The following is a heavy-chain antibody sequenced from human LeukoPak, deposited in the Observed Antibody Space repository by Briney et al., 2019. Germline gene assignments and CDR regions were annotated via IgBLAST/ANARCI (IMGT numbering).Heavy chain of an antibody. CDR3: AKDWYILTGYSEGAFDI. Sequence: GGSLRLSCAASGFTFSSYGMHWVRQAPGKGLEWVAVISYDGSNKYYADSVKGRFTISRDNSKNTLYLQMNSLRAEDTAVYYCAKDWYILTGYSEGAFDIWGQGTMVTVSS. CDR2: ISYDGSNK. D-gene: IGHD3-9*01. CDR1: GFTFSSYG. V-gene: IGHV3-30*18. J-gene: IGHJ3*02.